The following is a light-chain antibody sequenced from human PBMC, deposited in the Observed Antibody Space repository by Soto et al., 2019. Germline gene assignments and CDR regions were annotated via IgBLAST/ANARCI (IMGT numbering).Light chain of an antibody. CDR1: QSVSSN. V-gene: IGKV3-15*01. CDR3: PQYNNSPRT. CDR2: GAS. J-gene: IGKJ1*01. Sequence: VLTQSPGTLSLSPGDRATLSCGASQSVSSNLAWYQQKPGQAPRLLIYGASTRATGIPARFSGSGSGTEFTLTISRLQSEDFAVYYCPQYNNSPRTFGQGPK.